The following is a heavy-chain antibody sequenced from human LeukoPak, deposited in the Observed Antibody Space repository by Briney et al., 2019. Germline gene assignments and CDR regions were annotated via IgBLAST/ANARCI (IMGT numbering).Heavy chain of an antibody. J-gene: IGHJ5*02. CDR3: ARGPRSDP. CDR1: GYPFTTYE. V-gene: IGHV1-8*01. CDR2: VHPNSGNT. Sequence: ASVKVSCKTSGYPFTTYEINWVRQAAGQGLEWVGWVHPNSGNTAYAQKFQGRVTMTRNTSISTAYMELSSLRSDDTAVYFCARGPRSDPWGQGTLVTVSS.